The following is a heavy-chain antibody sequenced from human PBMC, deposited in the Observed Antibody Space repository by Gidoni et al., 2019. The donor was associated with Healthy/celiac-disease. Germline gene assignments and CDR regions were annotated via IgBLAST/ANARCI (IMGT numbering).Heavy chain of an antibody. CDR3: AAGCGGSCYEI. V-gene: IGHV4-59*01. CDR2: IYYSGST. Sequence: QVQLQESGPGLVKPSETLSLTCTVSGGSISSYYWSWIRQPPGKGLEWIGYIYYSGSTNYNPSLKSRVTISVDTSKNQFSLKLSSVTAADTAVYYCAAGCGGSCYEIWGQGTMVTVSS. J-gene: IGHJ3*02. D-gene: IGHD2-15*01. CDR1: GGSISSYY.